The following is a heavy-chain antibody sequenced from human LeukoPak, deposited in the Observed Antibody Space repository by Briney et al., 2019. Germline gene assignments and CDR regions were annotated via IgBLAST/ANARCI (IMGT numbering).Heavy chain of an antibody. J-gene: IGHJ4*02. CDR2: IIPIFGTA. D-gene: IGHD3-3*01. Sequence: GASVKVSCKASGGTFSSYAISWVRQAPGQGLEWMGGIIPIFGTANYALKFQGRVTITADESTSTAYMELRSLRSDDTAVYYCARGDSYYDFWSGYYKAPGDYWGQGTLVTVSS. CDR3: ARGDSYYDFWSGYYKAPGDY. CDR1: GGTFSSYA. V-gene: IGHV1-69*13.